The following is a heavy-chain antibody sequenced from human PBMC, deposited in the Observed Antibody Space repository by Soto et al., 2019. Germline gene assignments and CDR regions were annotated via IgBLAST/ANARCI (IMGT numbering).Heavy chain of an antibody. CDR1: GYTFNDDY. D-gene: IGHD5-18*01. CDR2: ISPNSGGS. J-gene: IGHJ6*02. CDR3: GRDVNGYPPGGMDV. V-gene: IGHV1-2*02. Sequence: QVQLVQSGAEVKRPGASVKVSCKASGYTFNDDYIYWVRQAPGQGLEWMGWISPNSGGSNYAQKFQGRVTLPRDTSTSTVYMELSRLKSEDTAVYYCGRDVNGYPPGGMDVWAQGTTVTVSS.